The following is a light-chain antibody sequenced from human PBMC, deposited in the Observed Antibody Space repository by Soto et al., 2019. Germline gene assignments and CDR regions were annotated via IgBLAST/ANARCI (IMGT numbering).Light chain of an antibody. J-gene: IGKJ5*01. CDR2: AAS. CDR3: QQSYNTPVT. Sequence: DIQMTQSPASLSASVEDRVTITCRASQTVRTYLNWYQQKPGKAPKLLIYAASNLQSGVPSRFSGSGSGTDFTLTITSLRPEDFATYWCQQSYNTPVTFGQGTRPEI. CDR1: QTVRTY. V-gene: IGKV1-39*01.